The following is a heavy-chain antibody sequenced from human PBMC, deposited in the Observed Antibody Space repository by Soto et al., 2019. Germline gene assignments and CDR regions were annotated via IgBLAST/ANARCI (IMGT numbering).Heavy chain of an antibody. CDR3: ARDDCSSTSCYRHNWFDP. CDR2: IYHSGST. Sequence: SETLSLTCAVSGYSISSGYYWGWIRQPPGKGLEWIGSIYHSGSTYYNPSLKSRVTISVDTSKNQFSLKLSSVTAADTAVYYCARDDCSSTSCYRHNWFDPWGQGTLVTVSS. V-gene: IGHV4-38-2*02. CDR1: GYSISSGYY. J-gene: IGHJ5*02. D-gene: IGHD2-2*01.